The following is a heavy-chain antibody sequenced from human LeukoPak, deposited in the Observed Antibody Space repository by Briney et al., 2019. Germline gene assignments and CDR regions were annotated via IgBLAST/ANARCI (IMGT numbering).Heavy chain of an antibody. J-gene: IGHJ4*02. Sequence: GGSLRLSCAASGFTFSSYAMSWVRQPPGKGLEWVSAISDNGGSTYYADSVKGRFTISRDNSKNTLYLQMNSLRAEDTAVYYCAKDFMVRGVISPPTYYFDYWGQGTLVTVSS. CDR2: ISDNGGST. D-gene: IGHD3-10*01. CDR3: AKDFMVRGVISPPTYYFDY. V-gene: IGHV3-23*01. CDR1: GFTFSSYA.